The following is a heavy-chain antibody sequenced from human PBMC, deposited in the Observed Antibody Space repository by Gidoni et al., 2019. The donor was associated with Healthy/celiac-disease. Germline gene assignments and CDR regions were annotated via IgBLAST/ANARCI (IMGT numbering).Heavy chain of an antibody. CDR3: ARSRLAGRATVDYGAEGAFDI. D-gene: IGHD3-10*01. CDR2: ISYDGRNK. CDR1: CFTFISYA. J-gene: IGHJ3*02. V-gene: IGHV3-30*04. Sequence: QVQLVESGGGVVQPGRSLRLSCAASCFTFISYAMHWFRQAPGKGLEWVAVISYDGRNKDYEDSVKGRFTISRDNSKNTLYLKMNSLRAEDTAVYYCARSRLAGRATVDYGAEGAFDIWGQGTMVTVSS.